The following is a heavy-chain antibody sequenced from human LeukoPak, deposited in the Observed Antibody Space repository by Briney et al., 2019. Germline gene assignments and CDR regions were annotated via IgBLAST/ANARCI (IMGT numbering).Heavy chain of an antibody. Sequence: GASVKVSCKASGYTFTAYFIHWVRQAPGQGLEWMGWINPNSGATTFAQKFQGRVTMTRDTSIGTAYMDLSRLKSDDTAVYYCARIRKSNSWYDAFDIWGQGTMVTVSS. CDR1: GYTFTAYF. V-gene: IGHV1-2*02. CDR2: INPNSGAT. CDR3: ARIRKSNSWYDAFDI. J-gene: IGHJ3*02. D-gene: IGHD6-13*01.